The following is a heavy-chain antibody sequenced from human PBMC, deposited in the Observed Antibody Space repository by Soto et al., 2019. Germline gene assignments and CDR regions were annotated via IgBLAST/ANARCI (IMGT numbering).Heavy chain of an antibody. D-gene: IGHD7-27*01. Sequence: PSETLSLTCTVSGGSISSYYWSWIRQPPGKGLEWIGYIYYSGSTNYNPSLKSRATISVDTSKNQFSLKLSSVTAADTAVYYCARSFWGFDYWGQGTLVTVSS. CDR2: IYYSGST. CDR1: GGSISSYY. J-gene: IGHJ4*02. V-gene: IGHV4-59*01. CDR3: ARSFWGFDY.